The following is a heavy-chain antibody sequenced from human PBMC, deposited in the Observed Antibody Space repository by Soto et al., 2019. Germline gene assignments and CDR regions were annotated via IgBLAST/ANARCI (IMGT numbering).Heavy chain of an antibody. CDR1: GFTFSSYA. V-gene: IGHV3-30-3*01. J-gene: IGHJ4*02. Sequence: PGGSLRLSCAASGFTFSSYAMHWVRQAPGKGLEWVAVISYDGSNKYYADSVKGRFTISRDNSKNTLYLQMNSLRAEDTAVYYCARAPGWLRKNYFDYWGQGTLVTVSS. CDR2: ISYDGSNK. D-gene: IGHD5-12*01. CDR3: ARAPGWLRKNYFDY.